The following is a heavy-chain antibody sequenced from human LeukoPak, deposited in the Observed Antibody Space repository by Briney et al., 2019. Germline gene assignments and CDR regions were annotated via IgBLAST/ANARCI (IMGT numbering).Heavy chain of an antibody. D-gene: IGHD1-26*01. CDR1: GGSFSGYY. CDR2: INHSGST. V-gene: IGHV4-34*01. Sequence: SETLSLTCAVYGGSFSGYYWSWIRQPPGKGLEWIGEINHSGSTNYNPSLKSRVTISVDTSKNQFSLKLSSVTAADTAVYYCARGLWYSTNWFDPWGQGTLVTVSS. CDR3: ARGLWYSTNWFDP. J-gene: IGHJ5*02.